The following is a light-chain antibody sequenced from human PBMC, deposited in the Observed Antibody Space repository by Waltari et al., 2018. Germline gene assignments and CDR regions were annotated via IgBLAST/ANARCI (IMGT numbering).Light chain of an antibody. Sequence: DVVMTQSPPSLPVTVGQPASISCRSSQSLVYSDGNTYLSWFLQRPGQSPRRLIYKVSNRDSGVPDRFSGSGSCTDFTLKISRVEAEDVGIYYCMQGTHWPPWTFGQGTKVEIK. V-gene: IGKV2-30*01. CDR3: MQGTHWPPWT. CDR1: QSLVYSDGNTY. J-gene: IGKJ1*01. CDR2: KVS.